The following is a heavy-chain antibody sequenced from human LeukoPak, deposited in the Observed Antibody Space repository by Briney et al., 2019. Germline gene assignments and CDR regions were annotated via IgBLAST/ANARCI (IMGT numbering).Heavy chain of an antibody. J-gene: IGHJ3*02. CDR3: ARGPLVVPQDAFDI. V-gene: IGHV4-30-2*01. Sequence: TLSLTCAVSGGSISSGGYSWSWIRQPPGKGLEWIGYIYHSGSTYYNPSLKSRVTISVDRSKNQFSLKLSSVTAADTAVYYCARGPLVVPQDAFDIWGQGTMVTVSS. CDR1: GGSISSGGYS. CDR2: IYHSGST. D-gene: IGHD2-8*02.